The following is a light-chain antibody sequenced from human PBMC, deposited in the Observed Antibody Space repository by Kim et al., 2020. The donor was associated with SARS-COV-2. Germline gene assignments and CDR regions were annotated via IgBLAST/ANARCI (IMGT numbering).Light chain of an antibody. Sequence: STSVGDRVPLTCRASQAIRSYLAWYQQKPGNAPKLLIYAASTLQSGVPSSFSGSGSGTEFTLTISSLQPEDFATYYCQQLNSYPRTFGQGTKLEI. CDR1: QAIRSY. CDR2: AAS. CDR3: QQLNSYPRT. V-gene: IGKV1-9*01. J-gene: IGKJ2*01.